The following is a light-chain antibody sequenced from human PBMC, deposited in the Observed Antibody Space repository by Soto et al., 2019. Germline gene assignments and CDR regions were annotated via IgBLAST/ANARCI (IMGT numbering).Light chain of an antibody. CDR2: ENN. Sequence: SVLTQPASVSAAPGQKVTISCYGSSSNIGNNYVSWYQQLPGTAPKLLIFENNKRPSGIPDRFSASKSGTSATLAITGLQTGDAADYYCGTWDNSLSLPYVFGTGTKVTVL. CDR1: SSNIGNNY. V-gene: IGLV1-51*02. CDR3: GTWDNSLSLPYV. J-gene: IGLJ1*01.